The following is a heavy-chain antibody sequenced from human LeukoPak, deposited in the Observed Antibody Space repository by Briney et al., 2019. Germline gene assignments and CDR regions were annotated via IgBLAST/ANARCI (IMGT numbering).Heavy chain of an antibody. CDR3: ARGHYGAKPGGRFYYYGLDV. D-gene: IGHD4-17*01. V-gene: IGHV1-69*04. J-gene: IGHJ6*02. CDR1: GDTFSRYA. CDR2: IIPILGIA. Sequence: ASVKVSCKASGDTFSRYAISWVRQAPGQGLEWMGRIIPILGIANRAQKFQGRVTITAEKSTSTAYMELSSLRSEDTAVYYCARGHYGAKPGGRFYYYGLDVWGQGTTVTVSS.